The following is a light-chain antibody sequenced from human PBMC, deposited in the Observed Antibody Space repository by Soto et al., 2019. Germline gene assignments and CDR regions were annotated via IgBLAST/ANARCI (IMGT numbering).Light chain of an antibody. Sequence: EIVMTQSPATLSVSPGERATLSCRASQTLYNNLAWYQQKLGQAPRLLIYGASARATDIPSRFSGSGPGTEFTLTIIGLQSEDFAIDDCQQYSYWPITSGRGTKVEVK. J-gene: IGKJ4*01. CDR3: QQYSYWPIT. CDR1: QTLYNN. V-gene: IGKV3-15*01. CDR2: GAS.